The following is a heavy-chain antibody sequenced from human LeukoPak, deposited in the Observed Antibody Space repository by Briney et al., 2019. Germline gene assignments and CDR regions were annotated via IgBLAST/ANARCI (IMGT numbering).Heavy chain of an antibody. CDR3: ARLPGGAGRHFDY. CDR1: GYSFTNYW. Sequence: GESLKISCKGSGYSFTNYWIAWVRQMPGKGLEWMGITYPGDSDTRYSPSFQGQVTISADKSISTAYLQWSSLEASDTAMYYCARLPGGAGRHFDYWGQGTLVTVSS. V-gene: IGHV5-51*01. D-gene: IGHD1-26*01. CDR2: TYPGDSDT. J-gene: IGHJ4*02.